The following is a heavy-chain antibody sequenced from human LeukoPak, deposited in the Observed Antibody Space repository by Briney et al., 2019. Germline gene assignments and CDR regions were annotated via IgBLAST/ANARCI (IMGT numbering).Heavy chain of an antibody. Sequence: PSETLSLTCTVSGGSISSSSYYWGWIRQPPGKGLEWIGSIYYSGSTYYNPSLKSRVTISVDTSKNQFSLKLSSVTAADTAVYYCARSPSGYSYGYFGYWGQGTLVTVSS. CDR2: IYYSGST. CDR3: ARSPSGYSYGYFGY. J-gene: IGHJ4*02. CDR1: GGSISSSSYY. V-gene: IGHV4-39*07. D-gene: IGHD5-18*01.